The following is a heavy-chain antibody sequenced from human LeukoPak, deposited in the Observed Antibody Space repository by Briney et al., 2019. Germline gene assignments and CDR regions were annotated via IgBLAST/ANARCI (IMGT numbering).Heavy chain of an antibody. CDR2: IYSDNT. Sequence: GGSLRLSCTVSGLTVSSNSMSWVRQAPGKGLEWVSFIYSDNTHYSDSVKGRFTISRDNAKNSLYLQMNSLRAEDTAVYYCAELGITMIGGVWGKGTTVTISS. V-gene: IGHV3-53*01. CDR1: GLTVSSNS. CDR3: AELGITMIGGV. D-gene: IGHD3-10*02. J-gene: IGHJ6*04.